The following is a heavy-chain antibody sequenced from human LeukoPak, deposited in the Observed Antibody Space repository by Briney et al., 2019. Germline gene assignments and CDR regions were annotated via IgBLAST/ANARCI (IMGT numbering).Heavy chain of an antibody. Sequence: PGGSLRLSCAASGFTFSSYAMNWIRQSPGKGLEWIGNIHYSGSAHYNPSLESRATISVDTSENQFSLKLSSVTAADTAVYYCARRDSSSFWYFDLWGRGTLVTVSS. D-gene: IGHD6-13*01. CDR3: ARRDSSSFWYFDL. CDR1: GFTFSSYA. J-gene: IGHJ2*01. V-gene: IGHV4-59*08. CDR2: IHYSGSA.